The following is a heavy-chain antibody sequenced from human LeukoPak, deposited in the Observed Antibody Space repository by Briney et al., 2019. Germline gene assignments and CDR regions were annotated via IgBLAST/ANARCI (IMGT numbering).Heavy chain of an antibody. D-gene: IGHD2-15*01. Sequence: GGSLRLSCAASGFTFSSYGMHWVRQAPGKGLEGVAGISYDGSNKYYADSVKGRFTISRDNSKNTLYLQMNSLRAEDTAVYYCAVVVVAATPNVDTAMVNPPDYWGQGTLVTVSS. CDR3: AVVVVAATPNVDTAMVNPPDY. CDR2: ISYDGSNK. CDR1: GFTFSSYG. J-gene: IGHJ4*02. V-gene: IGHV3-30*03.